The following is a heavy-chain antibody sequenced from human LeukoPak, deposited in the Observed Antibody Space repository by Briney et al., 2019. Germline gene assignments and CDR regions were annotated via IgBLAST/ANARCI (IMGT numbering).Heavy chain of an antibody. J-gene: IGHJ4*02. D-gene: IGHD4-17*01. CDR3: MRDESGDYDFDY. CDR1: GFTFRNYE. CDR2: ISSSGSTT. V-gene: IGHV3-48*03. Sequence: PGGSLRLSCVASGFTFRNYEINWVRQAPGKGLEWVSHISSSGSTTHYADSVKGRFTISKDNARNSLFLQMNSLRGEDTAVYYCMRDESGDYDFDYWGQGTLVTVSS.